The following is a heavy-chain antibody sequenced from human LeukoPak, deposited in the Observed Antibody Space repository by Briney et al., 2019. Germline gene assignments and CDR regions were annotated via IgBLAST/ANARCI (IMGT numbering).Heavy chain of an antibody. V-gene: IGHV4-38-2*01. CDR1: GYSISSGFY. Sequence: PSETLSLTCAVSGYSISSGFYRGWIRQPPGKGLEWIGSIYHSGSTSYNPSLKSRVTISVDTSKNQFSLKLSSVTAADTAVYYCARGYPMVRGNFCDYWGQGTLVTVSS. CDR2: IYHSGST. CDR3: ARGYPMVRGNFCDY. D-gene: IGHD3-10*01. J-gene: IGHJ4*02.